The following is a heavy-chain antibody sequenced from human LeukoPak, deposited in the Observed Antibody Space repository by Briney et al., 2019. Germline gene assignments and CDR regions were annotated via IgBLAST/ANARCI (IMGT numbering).Heavy chain of an antibody. CDR3: ARRGGFGVYRRVDY. CDR1: GGSISSSSYY. J-gene: IGHJ4*02. Sequence: SETLSLTCTVSGGSISSSSYYWGWTRQPPWKGLEWIGSIYYSGSTYYNPSLKSRVTISVDTSKNQFSLKLSSVTAADTAVYYCARRGGFGVYRRVDYWGQGTLVTVSS. CDR2: IYYSGST. D-gene: IGHD3-3*01. V-gene: IGHV4-39*01.